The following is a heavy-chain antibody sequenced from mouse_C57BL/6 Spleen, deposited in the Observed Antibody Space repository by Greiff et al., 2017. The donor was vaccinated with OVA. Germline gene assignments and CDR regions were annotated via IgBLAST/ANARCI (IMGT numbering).Heavy chain of an antibody. CDR2: IYPGSGST. J-gene: IGHJ3*01. V-gene: IGHV1-55*01. D-gene: IGHD2-3*01. CDR3: ARGVTTYVWFAY. CDR1: GYTFTSYW. Sequence: QVQLQQPGAELVKPGASVKMSCKASGYTFTSYWITWVKQRPGQGLEWIGDIYPGSGSTNYNEKFKSKATLTVDKSSSTAYMQLSSLTSEDSAVYYCARGVTTYVWFAYGGQGTLVTVSA.